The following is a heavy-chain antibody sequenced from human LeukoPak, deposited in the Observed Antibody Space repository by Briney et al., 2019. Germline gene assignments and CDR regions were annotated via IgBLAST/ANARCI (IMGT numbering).Heavy chain of an antibody. Sequence: GASVKVSCKASGYTFTSYGISWVRQAPGQGLEWMGGIIPIFGTANYAQKFQGRVTITTDESTSTAYMELSSLRSEDTAVYYCASLSMAARPGDYWGQGTLVTVSS. CDR3: ASLSMAARPGDY. V-gene: IGHV1-69*05. J-gene: IGHJ4*02. CDR1: GYTFTSYG. CDR2: IIPIFGTA. D-gene: IGHD6-6*01.